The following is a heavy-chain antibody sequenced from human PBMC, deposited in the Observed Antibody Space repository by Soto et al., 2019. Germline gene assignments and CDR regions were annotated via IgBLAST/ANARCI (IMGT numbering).Heavy chain of an antibody. CDR1: GGYISSYY. CDR2: IYYSGST. J-gene: IGHJ4*02. CDR3: ARGRGDTAMAWYY. D-gene: IGHD5-18*01. Sequence: QVQLQESGPGLVKPSETLSLTCTVSGGYISSYYWSWIRQSPGKGLEWIGYIYYSGSTKYNPSLTSRVTISVDTSKNQFSLKLSSVTAADTAVYYCARGRGDTAMAWYYWGQGTLVTVSS. V-gene: IGHV4-59*01.